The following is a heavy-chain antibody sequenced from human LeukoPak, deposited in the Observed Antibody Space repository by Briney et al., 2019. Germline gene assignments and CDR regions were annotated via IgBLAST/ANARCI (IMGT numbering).Heavy chain of an antibody. CDR2: INHSGST. D-gene: IGHD3-9*01. V-gene: IGHV4-34*01. CDR1: GASISSDY. Sequence: SETLSLTCTVSGASISSDYWSWIRQPPGKGLEWIGEINHSGSTNYNPSLKSRVTISVDTSKNQFSLKLSSVTAADTAVYYCASALRYFDWTRGAFDYWGQGTLVTVSS. J-gene: IGHJ4*02. CDR3: ASALRYFDWTRGAFDY.